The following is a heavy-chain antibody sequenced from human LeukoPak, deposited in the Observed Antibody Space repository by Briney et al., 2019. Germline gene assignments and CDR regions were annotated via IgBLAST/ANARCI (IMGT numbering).Heavy chain of an antibody. CDR1: GGSFSGYY. Sequence: SETLSLTCAVYGGSFSGYYWSWIRQPPGKGLEWIGEINHSGSTNYNPSLKSRVTISVDTSKNQFSLKLSSVTAADTAVYYCARVIGNKLLFRISSWFDPWGQGTLVTVSS. CDR3: ARVIGNKLLFRISSWFDP. V-gene: IGHV4-34*01. J-gene: IGHJ5*02. CDR2: INHSGST. D-gene: IGHD2-2*01.